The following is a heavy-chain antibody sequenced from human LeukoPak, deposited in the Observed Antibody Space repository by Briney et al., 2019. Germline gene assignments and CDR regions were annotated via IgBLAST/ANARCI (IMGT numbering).Heavy chain of an antibody. J-gene: IGHJ4*02. CDR3: AKDIAPYGSGELSYFDY. CDR2: ISRDGGST. V-gene: IGHV3-43D*03. Sequence: QSGGSLRLSCAVSGFTFDDYAMHWVRQAPGKGLEWVSLISRDGGSTYYADSVKGRFTISRDNSKNSLYLQMNSLRAEDTALYYCAKDIAPYGSGELSYFDYWGQGTLVTVSS. CDR1: GFTFDDYA. D-gene: IGHD3-10*01.